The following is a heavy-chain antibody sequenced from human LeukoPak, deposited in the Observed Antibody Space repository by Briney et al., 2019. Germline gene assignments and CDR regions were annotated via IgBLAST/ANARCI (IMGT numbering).Heavy chain of an antibody. Sequence: SETLSLTCTVSGVSLTSGDHYWSWLRQPPGKGLEWIGYIYYSGSTSYNPSLKSRITISVDTSKNQFSLKLSSVTAADTAVYYCARVARYDSSGYYYGQYYFDYWGQGTLVTVSS. CDR1: GVSLTSGDHY. V-gene: IGHV4-30-4*01. CDR2: IYYSGST. J-gene: IGHJ4*02. D-gene: IGHD3-22*01. CDR3: ARVARYDSSGYYYGQYYFDY.